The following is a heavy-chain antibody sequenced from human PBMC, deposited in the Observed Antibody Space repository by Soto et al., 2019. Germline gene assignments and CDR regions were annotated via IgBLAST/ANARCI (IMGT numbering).Heavy chain of an antibody. V-gene: IGHV1-18*01. J-gene: IGHJ5*02. Sequence: QVQLVQSGAEVKKPGASVKVSCKASGYTFTSYGISWVRQAPGQGLEWMGWTNAYNGNTNYAQKLQGRATRTTDTSTSTESMELRRLRSDDTAVYYCARVLPPFDPWGQGTLVIVSS. CDR1: GYTFTSYG. CDR2: TNAYNGNT. CDR3: ARVLPPFDP.